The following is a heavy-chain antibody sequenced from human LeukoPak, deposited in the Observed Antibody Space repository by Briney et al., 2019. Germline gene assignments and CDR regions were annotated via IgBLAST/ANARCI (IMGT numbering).Heavy chain of an antibody. CDR3: ARGLESDYGDYVFDY. J-gene: IGHJ4*02. CDR2: IYYSGST. Sequence: SETLSLTCTVSGGSIDSSNYYWGWIRQPPGKGLEWIGYIYYSGSTNYNPSLKSRVTISVDTSKNQFSLKLSSVTAADTAVYYCARGLESDYGDYVFDYWGQGTLVTVSS. V-gene: IGHV4-61*05. CDR1: GGSIDSSNYY. D-gene: IGHD4-17*01.